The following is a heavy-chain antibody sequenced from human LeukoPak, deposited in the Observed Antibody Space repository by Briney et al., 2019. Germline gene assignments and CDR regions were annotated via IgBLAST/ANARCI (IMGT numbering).Heavy chain of an antibody. CDR3: ANIRGYCSGGSCSDY. D-gene: IGHD2-15*01. Sequence: ASVKVSCKASGYTFTGYYMHWVRQAPGQGLEWMGWINPNSGGTNYAQKFRGRVTMTRDTSISTAYMELSRLRSDDTAVYYCANIRGYCSGGSCSDYWGQGTLVTVSS. CDR2: INPNSGGT. V-gene: IGHV1-2*02. CDR1: GYTFTGYY. J-gene: IGHJ4*02.